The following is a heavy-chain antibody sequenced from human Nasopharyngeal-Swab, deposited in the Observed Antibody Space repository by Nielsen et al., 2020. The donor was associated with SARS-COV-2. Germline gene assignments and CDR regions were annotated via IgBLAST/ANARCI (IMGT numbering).Heavy chain of an antibody. V-gene: IGHV3-74*01. CDR1: GFISFAIEG. D-gene: IGHD6-13*01. CDR2: ATADGTDT. CDR3: VVGSLA. Sequence: GGSLTLSCGASGFISFAIEGVYRVRHIPGKGLVFVSRATADGTDTFYADSVKGRFTISRDNARNAVYLEMNSLRVEDTAVYYCVVGSLAWGQGTMVTVSS. J-gene: IGHJ3*01.